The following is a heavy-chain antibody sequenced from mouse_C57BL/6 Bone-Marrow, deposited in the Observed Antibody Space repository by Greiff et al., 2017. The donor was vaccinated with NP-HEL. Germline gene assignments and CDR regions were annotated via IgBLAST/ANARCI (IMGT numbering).Heavy chain of an antibody. CDR2: IDPENGDT. V-gene: IGHV14-4*01. D-gene: IGHD1-1*01. J-gene: IGHJ3*01. Sequence: VQLKQSGAELVRPGASVKLSCTASGFNIKADYMHWVKQRPEQGLEWIGWIDPENGDTEYDSKFQGKATITADTSSNTAYLQLSSLTSEDTAVDYCTTTGLRPYGSSYPAWCAYWGQGTLVTVSA. CDR1: GFNIKADY. CDR3: TTTGLRPYGSSYPAWCAY.